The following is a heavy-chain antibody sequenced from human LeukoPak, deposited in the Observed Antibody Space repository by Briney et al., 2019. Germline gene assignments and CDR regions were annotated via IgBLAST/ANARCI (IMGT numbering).Heavy chain of an antibody. CDR3: AGTVTIDYFDY. D-gene: IGHD4-17*01. V-gene: IGHV3-30*19. Sequence: GGSLRLSCAASGFTFSNYGMHWVRQAPGKGLEWVAVISYDGSNKYYADSVKGRFTISRDNSKNTLYLQMNSLRAEDTAVYYCAGTVTIDYFDYWGQGTLVTVSS. CDR2: ISYDGSNK. CDR1: GFTFSNYG. J-gene: IGHJ4*02.